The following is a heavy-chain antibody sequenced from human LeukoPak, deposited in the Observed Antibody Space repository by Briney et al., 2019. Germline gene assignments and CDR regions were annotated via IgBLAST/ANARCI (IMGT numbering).Heavy chain of an antibody. V-gene: IGHV1-69*01. Sequence: GASVKVSCKASGGTFSSYAISWVRQAPGQGLEWMGGIIPIFGTANYAQKFQGRVTITADESTSTAYMELSSLRSEDTAVYYCASRKPFWSGYHAPRSPPDDAFDIWGQGTMVTVSS. J-gene: IGHJ3*02. D-gene: IGHD3-3*01. CDR2: IIPIFGTA. CDR3: ASRKPFWSGYHAPRSPPDDAFDI. CDR1: GGTFSSYA.